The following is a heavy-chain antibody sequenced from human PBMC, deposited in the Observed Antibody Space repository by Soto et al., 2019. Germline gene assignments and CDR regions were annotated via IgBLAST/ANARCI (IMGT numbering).Heavy chain of an antibody. CDR3: AREGNGLLWFGELRWFDP. Sequence: ASVKVSCKASGGTFSSYTISWVRQAPGQGLEWMGRIIPILGIANYAQKFQGRVTITADKSTSTAYMELSSLRSEDTAVYYCAREGNGLLWFGELRWFDPWGQGTLVTVSS. CDR2: IIPILGIA. D-gene: IGHD3-10*01. J-gene: IGHJ5*02. V-gene: IGHV1-69*04. CDR1: GGTFSSYT.